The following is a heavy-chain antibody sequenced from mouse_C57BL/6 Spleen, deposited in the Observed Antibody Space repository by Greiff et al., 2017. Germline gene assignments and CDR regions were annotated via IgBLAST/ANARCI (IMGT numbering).Heavy chain of an antibody. J-gene: IGHJ2*01. CDR3: ARQGGSTFDY. V-gene: IGHV5-17*01. Sequence: DVMLVESGGGLVKPGGSLKLSCAASGFTFSDYGMHWVRQAPEKGLEWVAYISSGSSTIYYADTVKGRFTISRDNAKNTLFLQMSSLRSEDTAMYYGARQGGSTFDYWGQGTTLTVSS. CDR1: GFTFSDYG. D-gene: IGHD1-1*01. CDR2: ISSGSSTI.